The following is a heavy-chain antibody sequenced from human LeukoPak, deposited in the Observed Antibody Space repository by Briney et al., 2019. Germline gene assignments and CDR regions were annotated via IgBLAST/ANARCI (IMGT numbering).Heavy chain of an antibody. CDR2: IYPGDSET. CDR1: GYTFTGYY. V-gene: IGHV5-51*01. J-gene: IGHJ4*02. CDR3: ARHPWGIKVADY. Sequence: ASVKVSCKASGYTFTGYYMHWVRQMPGKGLEWMGIIYPGDSETTYSPSFQGQVTISADKSITTAYLQWDPLKASDTAMYYCARHPWGIKVADYWGQGTLVTVSS. D-gene: IGHD3-16*01.